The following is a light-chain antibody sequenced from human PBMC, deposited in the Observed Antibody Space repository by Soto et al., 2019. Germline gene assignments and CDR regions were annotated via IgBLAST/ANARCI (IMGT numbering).Light chain of an antibody. V-gene: IGKV1-39*01. J-gene: IGKJ4*01. CDR1: QTIRTY. CDR2: NAS. Sequence: IQLTQYPSSLSASVGDTVTLTCRASQTIRTYLLWYQQKPGNAPNLLIYNASTLHSGVPSKFSGSGSGTDFTLTINGLHHDDFATYHCQQTYSDISFGGGTKVDIK. CDR3: QQTYSDIS.